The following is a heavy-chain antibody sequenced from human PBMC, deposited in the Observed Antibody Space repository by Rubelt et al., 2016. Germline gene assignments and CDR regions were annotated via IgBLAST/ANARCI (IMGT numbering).Heavy chain of an antibody. CDR1: GYTFTSYG. Sequence: QVQLVQSGAEVKKPGASVKVSCKASGYTFTSYGTSWVRQAPGQGLEWMGWISAYNGNTNYAQKALGGVTMTTDTYTSTAYMERRVLRSDDTAVYYCARDPLPVRGVIMTPTHWGQGTLVTVSS. D-gene: IGHD3-10*01. V-gene: IGHV1-18*01. CDR2: ISAYNGNT. CDR3: ARDPLPVRGVIMTPTH. J-gene: IGHJ4*02.